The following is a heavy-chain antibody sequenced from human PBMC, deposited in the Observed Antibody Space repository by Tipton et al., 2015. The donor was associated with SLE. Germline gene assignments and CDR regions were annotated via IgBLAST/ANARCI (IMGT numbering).Heavy chain of an antibody. J-gene: IGHJ4*02. Sequence: SLRLSCAASGFTFRSYGMHWVRQAPGKGLEWVAFIRYDGSNKYYADSVKGRFTISRDNSKNTLYLQMNSLRAEDTAVYYCAKEYYDSSGYYFDYWGQGTLVTVSS. CDR2: IRYDGSNK. CDR3: AKEYYDSSGYYFDY. D-gene: IGHD3-22*01. CDR1: GFTFRSYG. V-gene: IGHV3-30*02.